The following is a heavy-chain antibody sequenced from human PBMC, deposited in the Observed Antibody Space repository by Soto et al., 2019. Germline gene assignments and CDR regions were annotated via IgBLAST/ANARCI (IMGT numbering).Heavy chain of an antibody. CDR3: APHPHSGAAGGTGG. Sequence: PSETLSLTCAVYGGSFSGYYWRWIRQPPGKGLEWIGEINHSGSTNYNPSLKSRVTISVDTSKNQFSLKLSSVTAADTAVYYCAPHPHSGAAGGTGGWGQGTLVTVS. D-gene: IGHD6-13*01. CDR2: INHSGST. CDR1: GGSFSGYY. V-gene: IGHV4-34*01. J-gene: IGHJ4*02.